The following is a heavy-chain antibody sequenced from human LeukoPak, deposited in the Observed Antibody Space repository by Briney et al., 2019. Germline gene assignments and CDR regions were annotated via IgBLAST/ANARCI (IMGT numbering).Heavy chain of an antibody. D-gene: IGHD6-19*01. CDR1: GFTFSSYA. CDR3: ARVQSRLYSSGWYPDY. J-gene: IGHJ4*02. Sequence: GGSLRLSCAASGFTFSSYAMSWVRQAPGKGLEWVSVIYSGGSTYYADSVKGRFTISRDNSKNTLYLQMNSLRAEDTAVYYCARVQSRLYSSGWYPDYWGQGTLVTVSS. CDR2: IYSGGST. V-gene: IGHV3-66*01.